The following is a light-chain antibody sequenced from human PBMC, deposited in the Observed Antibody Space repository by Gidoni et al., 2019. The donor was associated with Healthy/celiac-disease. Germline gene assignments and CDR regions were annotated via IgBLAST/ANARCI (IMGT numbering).Light chain of an antibody. V-gene: IGKV1-39*01. J-gene: IGKJ2*01. CDR1: QSISSY. CDR2: AAS. Sequence: DIQMTQSSSSLSASVGDRVTITCRASQSISSYLNWYQQKPGKAPKLMIYAASSLQSGVPSRFSGSGSGTDFTLTISSLQPEDFATYYCQQSYSTPPQTFGQGTKLEIK. CDR3: QQSYSTPPQT.